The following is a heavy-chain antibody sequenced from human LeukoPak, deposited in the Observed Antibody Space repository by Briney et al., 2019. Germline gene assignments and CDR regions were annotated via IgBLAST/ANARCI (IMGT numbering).Heavy chain of an antibody. V-gene: IGHV3-23*01. CDR2: ISGSGGST. Sequence: PGGSLSLSCAASGFTFSSYAMSWVRQAPGKGLGWVSAISGSGGSTYYADSVKGRFTISRDNSKNTLYLQMNSLRAEDTAVYYCAKLQLWSPDYWGQGTLVTVSS. D-gene: IGHD5-18*01. CDR1: GFTFSSYA. CDR3: AKLQLWSPDY. J-gene: IGHJ4*02.